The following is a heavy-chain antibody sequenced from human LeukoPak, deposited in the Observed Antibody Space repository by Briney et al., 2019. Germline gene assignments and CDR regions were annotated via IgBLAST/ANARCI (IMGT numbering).Heavy chain of an antibody. CDR3: ARSFGQQLVSGLNWFDP. CDR2: IYTSGST. V-gene: IGHV4-4*07. CDR1: GGSISSYY. J-gene: IGHJ5*02. Sequence: SETLSLTCTVSGGSISSYYWSWIRQPAGKGLEWIGRIYTSGSTNYNPSLKGRVTMSVDTSKNQFSLKLSSVTAADTAVYYCARSFGQQLVSGLNWFDPWGQGTLVTVSS. D-gene: IGHD6-13*01.